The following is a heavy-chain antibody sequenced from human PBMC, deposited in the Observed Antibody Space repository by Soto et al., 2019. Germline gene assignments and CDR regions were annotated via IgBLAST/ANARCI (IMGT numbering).Heavy chain of an antibody. V-gene: IGHV3-30*18. CDR1: GFTFSSYG. CDR2: ISYDGSNK. CDR3: AKDPYDILTGYPLSYFDY. J-gene: IGHJ4*02. D-gene: IGHD3-9*01. Sequence: QVQLVESGGGVVQPGRSLRLSCAASGFTFSSYGMHWVRQAPGKGLEWVAVISYDGSNKYYADSVKGRFTISRDNSKNTLYLQMNSLRAEDTAVYYCAKDPYDILTGYPLSYFDYWGQGTLVTVSS.